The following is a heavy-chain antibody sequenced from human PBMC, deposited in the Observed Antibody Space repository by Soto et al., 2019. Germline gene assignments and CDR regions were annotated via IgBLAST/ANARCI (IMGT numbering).Heavy chain of an antibody. J-gene: IGHJ4*02. Sequence: QVQLVQSGAEVEKPGASVKVSCKANGYTLTNYYMHWLRQAPGQGPEWMGMINPSGDSTTYAQKFQGSATMTRRTATSTGYMERSRPRSADTAVSSCASGSLGYWGQGPPVTVS. D-gene: IGHD1-1*01. CDR3: ASGSLGY. CDR1: GYTLTNYY. CDR2: INPSGDST. V-gene: IGHV1-46*03.